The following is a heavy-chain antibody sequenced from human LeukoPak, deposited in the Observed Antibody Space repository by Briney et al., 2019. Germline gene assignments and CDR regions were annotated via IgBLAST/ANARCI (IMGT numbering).Heavy chain of an antibody. CDR2: IWYDGSNK. CDR3: ARDRYGDHDYYYGMDD. D-gene: IGHD4-17*01. V-gene: IGHV3-33*01. CDR1: RFTFSNYG. J-gene: IGHJ6*02. Sequence: GGSLRLSCAASRFTFSNYGMHWVRQAPGKGLEWVAVIWYDGSNKYYADFVKGRFTISRDNSKNTLYLQMNSLRAEDTAVYYCARDRYGDHDYYYGMDDWGQGTTVTVSS.